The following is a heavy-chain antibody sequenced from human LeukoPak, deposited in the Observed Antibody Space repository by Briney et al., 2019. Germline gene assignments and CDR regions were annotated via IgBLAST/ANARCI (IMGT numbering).Heavy chain of an antibody. Sequence: PSETLSPTCAVSGYSIRSGDYWGWIRQSPGKGLEWIASIYHSGSTHYNPSLKSRVTISVDTSKNQFSLMLSSVTAADTAVYYCARNRSVTTTPGFDHWGQGTLVTVSS. CDR2: IYHSGST. CDR1: GYSIRSGDY. V-gene: IGHV4-38-2*01. CDR3: ARNRSVTTTPGFDH. D-gene: IGHD4-17*01. J-gene: IGHJ4*02.